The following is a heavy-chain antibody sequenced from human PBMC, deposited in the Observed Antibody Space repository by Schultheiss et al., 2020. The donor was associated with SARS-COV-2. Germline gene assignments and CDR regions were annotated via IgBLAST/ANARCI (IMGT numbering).Heavy chain of an antibody. CDR1: GFTFSTYA. J-gene: IGHJ6*02. Sequence: GGSLRLSCAASGFTFSTYAMHWVRQAPGKGLEWVAVISNDGSHKYYGDSVKGRFTISRDISKNTVYLQMNSLRAEDTAVYYCARRRGHFRIVVVRGLDVWGQGTTVTVSS. CDR2: ISNDGSHK. D-gene: IGHD2-21*01. V-gene: IGHV3-30*04. CDR3: ARRRGHFRIVVVRGLDV.